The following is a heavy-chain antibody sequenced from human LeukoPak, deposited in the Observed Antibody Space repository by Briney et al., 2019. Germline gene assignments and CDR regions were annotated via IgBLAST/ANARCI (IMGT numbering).Heavy chain of an antibody. J-gene: IGHJ4*02. V-gene: IGHV1-2*06. CDR2: INPNSGST. CDR3: ARDRSSSSWYSDFDY. CDR1: GYTFTGYY. Sequence: ASVKVSCKASGYTFTGYYMHWVRQAPGQGLEWMGRINPNSGSTNYAQKFQGRVTMTRDTSISTAYMELSRLRSDDTAVYYCARDRSSSSWYSDFDYWGQGTLVTVSS. D-gene: IGHD6-13*01.